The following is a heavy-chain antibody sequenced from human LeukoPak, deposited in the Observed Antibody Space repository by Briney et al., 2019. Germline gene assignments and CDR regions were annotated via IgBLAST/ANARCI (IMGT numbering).Heavy chain of an antibody. CDR2: IRHDGSDK. J-gene: IGHJ4*02. V-gene: IGHV3-30*02. CDR1: GFTFSSYG. D-gene: IGHD3-9*01. CDR3: AKDDILTGYNLDY. Sequence: GGSLRLSCAASGFTFSSYGMHWVRQAPGKGLEWVAFIRHDGSDKYYADSVKGRFTISRDNSKNTLYLQMNSLRAEDTAVYYCAKDDILTGYNLDYWGQGTLVTVSS.